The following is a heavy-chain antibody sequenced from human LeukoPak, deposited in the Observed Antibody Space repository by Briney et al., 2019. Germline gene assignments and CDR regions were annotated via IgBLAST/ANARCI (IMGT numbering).Heavy chain of an antibody. CDR2: IKQDGSEK. Sequence: GGSLRLSCAASGFTFSSYWMSWVRQAPGKGLEWVANIKQDGSEKYYVDSVKGRFTISRDNAKNSLYLQMNSLRAEDTAVYYCARDYYDSSGYYPPYYYYYMDVWGKGTTVTISS. J-gene: IGHJ6*03. D-gene: IGHD3-22*01. V-gene: IGHV3-7*01. CDR3: ARDYYDSSGYYPPYYYYYMDV. CDR1: GFTFSSYW.